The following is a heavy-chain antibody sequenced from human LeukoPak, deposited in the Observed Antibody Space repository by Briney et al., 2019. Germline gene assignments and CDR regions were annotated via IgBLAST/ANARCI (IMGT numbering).Heavy chain of an antibody. J-gene: IGHJ6*03. CDR1: GFTFSDYY. D-gene: IGHD5-24*01. CDR2: ISSSGSTI. Sequence: KPGGSLRLSCAASGFTFSDYYMSWIRQAPGKGLEWVSYISSSGSTIYYADSVKGRFTISRDNAKNSLYLQMNSLRAEDTAVYYCARDRVRGATIERYYYYYMDVWGKGTTVTISS. V-gene: IGHV3-11*01. CDR3: ARDRVRGATIERYYYYYMDV.